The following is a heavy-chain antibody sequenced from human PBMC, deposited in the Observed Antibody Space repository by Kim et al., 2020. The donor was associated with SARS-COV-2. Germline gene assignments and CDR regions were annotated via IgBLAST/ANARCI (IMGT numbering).Heavy chain of an antibody. CDR2: IFYSGST. CDR3: ARSDGRASWDQFDY. J-gene: IGHJ4*02. V-gene: IGHV4-59*01. Sequence: SETLSLTCTVSSDSFSAYYWSWIRQIPGKGLEWIGYIFYSGSTNYNPSLKSRATISWDTSRNQFSLDLTSVTQADTAVHYCARSDGRASWDQFDYWGQG. D-gene: IGHD1-26*01. CDR1: SDSFSAYY.